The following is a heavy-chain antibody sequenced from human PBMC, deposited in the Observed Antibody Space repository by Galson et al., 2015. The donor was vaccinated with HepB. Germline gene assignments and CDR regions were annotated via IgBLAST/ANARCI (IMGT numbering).Heavy chain of an antibody. D-gene: IGHD6-19*01. CDR1: GFSFSSFV. Sequence: SLRLSCAASGFSFSSFVMYWVRQTPGKGLEWVAVISYDGSREDYGDSVKGRFIISRDNSKDTLYLQMNSLRPEDAAVYYCARDLGPPWPAQFPVAATFDSWGQEPWSPSPQ. J-gene: IGHJ4*01. V-gene: IGHV3-30*04. CDR3: ARDLGPPWPAQFPVAATFDS. CDR2: ISYDGSRE.